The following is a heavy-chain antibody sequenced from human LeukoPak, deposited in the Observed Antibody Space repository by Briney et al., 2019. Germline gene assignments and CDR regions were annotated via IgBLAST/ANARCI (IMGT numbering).Heavy chain of an antibody. Sequence: GGSLRLSCAASGFTFTNYGMHWVRQAPGKGLEWVAFISYGGSNKYYADSVKGRFTISRDNSKNTLYLQMNSLRAEDTAVYYCAKGFHRFVDYWGQGTLVTVSS. V-gene: IGHV3-30*18. CDR2: ISYGGSNK. D-gene: IGHD3-3*01. CDR3: AKGFHRFVDY. J-gene: IGHJ4*02. CDR1: GFTFTNYG.